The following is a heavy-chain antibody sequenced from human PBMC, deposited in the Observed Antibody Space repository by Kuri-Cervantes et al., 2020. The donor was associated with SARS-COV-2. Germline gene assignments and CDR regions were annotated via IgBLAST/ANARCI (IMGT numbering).Heavy chain of an antibody. Sequence: SVKVSCKASGGTFSSYAISWVRQVPGQGLEWMGRIIPILGIANYAQKFQGRVTITADKSTSTAYMELSSLRSEDTAVYYCARAPTTVAYYYYYGMDVWGQGTTVTVSS. CDR3: ARAPTTVAYYYYYGMDV. CDR2: IIPILGIA. V-gene: IGHV1-69*04. CDR1: GGTFSSYA. J-gene: IGHJ6*02. D-gene: IGHD4-23*01.